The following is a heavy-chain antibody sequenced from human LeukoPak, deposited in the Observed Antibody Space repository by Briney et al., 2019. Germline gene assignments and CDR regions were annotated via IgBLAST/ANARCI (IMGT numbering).Heavy chain of an antibody. CDR1: GYTFTSYG. Sequence: ASVKVSCKASGYTFTSYGISWVRQAPGQGLEWMGWISAYNGNTNYAQKLQGRVTMTTDTSTSTAYMELRSLRSDDTAVYYCARTPIYRGSTSCYYYYYMDVWGKGTTVTVSS. J-gene: IGHJ6*03. CDR3: ARTPIYRGSTSCYYYYYMDV. V-gene: IGHV1-18*01. D-gene: IGHD2-2*01. CDR2: ISAYNGNT.